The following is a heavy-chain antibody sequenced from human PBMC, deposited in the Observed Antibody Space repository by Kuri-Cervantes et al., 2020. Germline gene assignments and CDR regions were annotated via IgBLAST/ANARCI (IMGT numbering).Heavy chain of an antibody. D-gene: IGHD3-16*01. J-gene: IGHJ4*02. CDR3: ARGGGSVDY. CDR1: GFTFSSYW. Sequence: GGSLRLSCAASGFTFSSYWMNWVRQAPGKGLEWVAGISWNGDTIRYADSVKGRFTISRDSAKNSLYLQMNSLRAEDTALYHCARGGGSVDYWGQGTLVTVSS. V-gene: IGHV3-20*01. CDR2: ISWNGDTI.